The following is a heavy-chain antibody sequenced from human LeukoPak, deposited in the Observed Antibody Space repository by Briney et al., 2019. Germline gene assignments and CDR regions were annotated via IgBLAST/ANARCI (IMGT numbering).Heavy chain of an antibody. CDR1: GFTFSSYS. V-gene: IGHV3-48*01. J-gene: IGHJ4*02. CDR3: ARDQRRWLRVTLFDY. D-gene: IGHD5-12*01. Sequence: GGSLRLSCAASGFTFSSYSMNWVRQAPGKGLEWVSYISSSSSTIYYADSVKGRFTISRDNAKNSLYLQMNSLRAEDTAVYYCARDQRRWLRVTLFDYWDQGTLVTVSS. CDR2: ISSSSSTI.